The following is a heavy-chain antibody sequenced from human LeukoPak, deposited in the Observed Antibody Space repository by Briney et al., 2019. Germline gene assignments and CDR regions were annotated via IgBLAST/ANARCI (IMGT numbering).Heavy chain of an antibody. CDR3: ASTICGGDCWDAFDI. V-gene: IGHV3-23*01. CDR1: GFTFSSYA. Sequence: AGGSLRLSCAASGFTFSSYAMSWVRQAPGKGLEWVSAISGSGGSTYYADSVKGRFTISRDNSKNTLYLQMNSLRAEDTAVYYCASTICGGDCWDAFDIWGQGTMVTVSS. J-gene: IGHJ3*02. D-gene: IGHD2-21*02. CDR2: ISGSGGST.